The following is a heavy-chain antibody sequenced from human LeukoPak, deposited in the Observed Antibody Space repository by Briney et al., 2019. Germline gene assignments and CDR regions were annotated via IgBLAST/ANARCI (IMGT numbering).Heavy chain of an antibody. CDR3: ARKTREGGSYSYNWFDP. Sequence: GASVKVSCKASGYTFTGYHMHWVRQAPGQGLEWMGWINPNSGGTNYAQKFQGRVTMARDTSISTAYMELSRLRSDDTAVYYCARKTREGGSYSYNWFDPWGQGTLVTVSS. CDR2: INPNSGGT. D-gene: IGHD1-26*01. J-gene: IGHJ5*02. CDR1: GYTFTGYH. V-gene: IGHV1-2*02.